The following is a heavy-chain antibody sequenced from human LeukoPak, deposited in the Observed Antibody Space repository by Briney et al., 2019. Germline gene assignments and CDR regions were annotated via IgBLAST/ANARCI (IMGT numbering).Heavy chain of an antibody. V-gene: IGHV3-23*01. CDR3: AKGKWVIGTPVLDY. CDR2: ITASGDST. D-gene: IGHD2-21*01. CDR1: GFTFSNYA. J-gene: IGHJ4*02. Sequence: GGSLRLSGAASGFTFSNYAMSWVRQAPGTGLEWVSGITASGDSTFYADSVKGRFTISRDNSKTTLYVQMNSLRAEDTAVYYCAKGKWVIGTPVLDYWGQGILVTVSS.